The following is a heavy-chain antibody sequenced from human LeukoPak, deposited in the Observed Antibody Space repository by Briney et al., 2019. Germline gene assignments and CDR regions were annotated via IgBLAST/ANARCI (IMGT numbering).Heavy chain of an antibody. D-gene: IGHD3-22*01. Sequence: ASVKVSCKASGYTFTSYAMHWVRQAPGQRLEWMGWINAGNGNTKYSQKFQGRVTITRDTSASTAYMELSSLRSEDTAVYYCARDYYDSSGYHDAFDIWGQGTMVTVSS. CDR3: ARDYYDSSGYHDAFDI. V-gene: IGHV1-3*01. J-gene: IGHJ3*02. CDR1: GYTFTSYA. CDR2: INAGNGNT.